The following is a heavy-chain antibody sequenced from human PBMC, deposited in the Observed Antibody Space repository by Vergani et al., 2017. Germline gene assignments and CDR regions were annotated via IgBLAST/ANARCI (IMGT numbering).Heavy chain of an antibody. V-gene: IGHV3-15*01. D-gene: IGHD3-3*01. CDR3: TTELYYDFWSGLFRGTVDYYYYYGMDV. CDR1: GFTFSSYG. J-gene: IGHJ6*02. CDR2: IKSKTDGGTT. Sequence: VQLVESGGGVVQPGRSLRLSCAASGFTFSSYGMHWVRQAPGKGLEWVGRIKSKTDGGTTDYAAPVKGRFTISRDDSKNTLYLQMNSLKTEDTAVYYCTTELYYDFWSGLFRGTVDYYYYYGMDVWGQGTTVTVS.